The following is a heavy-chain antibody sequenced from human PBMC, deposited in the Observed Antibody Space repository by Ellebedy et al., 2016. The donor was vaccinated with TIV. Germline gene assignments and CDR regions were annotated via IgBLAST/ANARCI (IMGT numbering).Heavy chain of an antibody. V-gene: IGHV3-21*01. Sequence: GESLKISXAASGFTFSSYSMNWVRQAPGKGLEWVSSISSSSSYIYYADSVKGRFTISRDNAKNSLYLQMNSLRAEDTAVYYCARDLYYYDSSGYYGRAGAFDIWGQGTMVTVSS. D-gene: IGHD3-22*01. CDR3: ARDLYYYDSSGYYGRAGAFDI. CDR2: ISSSSSYI. CDR1: GFTFSSYS. J-gene: IGHJ3*02.